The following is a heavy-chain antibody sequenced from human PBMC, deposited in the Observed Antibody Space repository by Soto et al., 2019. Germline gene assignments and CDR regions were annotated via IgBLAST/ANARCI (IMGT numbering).Heavy chain of an antibody. Sequence: SETLSLTCAVYGGSFSGYFWNWIRQTPGKGLEWIGKVNHNGRNNYNPSLKSRVTISLDMSKNQISLKLTSVTAADTAVYYCARGGSSDWQVAFDFWGQGTMVTVS. CDR2: VNHNGRN. V-gene: IGHV4-34*01. CDR3: ARGGSSDWQVAFDF. J-gene: IGHJ3*01. CDR1: GGSFSGYF. D-gene: IGHD6-19*01.